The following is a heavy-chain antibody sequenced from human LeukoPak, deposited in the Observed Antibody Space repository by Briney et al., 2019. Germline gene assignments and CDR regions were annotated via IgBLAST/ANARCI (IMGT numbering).Heavy chain of an antibody. CDR2: INPNSGGT. CDR1: GYTFTGYC. J-gene: IGHJ4*02. V-gene: IGHV1-2*02. Sequence: ASVKVSCKASGYTFTGYCMHWVRQAPGQGLEWMGWINPNSGGTSYAQRFQGRVTLTRDTSISTAYMELSRLRPGDTAVYYCARGGAGTAYYDWDFFRFDYWGQGTLVTVSS. CDR3: ARGGAGTAYYDWDFFRFDY. D-gene: IGHD5-12*01.